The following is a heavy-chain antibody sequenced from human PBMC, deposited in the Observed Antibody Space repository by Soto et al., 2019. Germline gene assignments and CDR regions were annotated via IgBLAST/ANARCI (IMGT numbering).Heavy chain of an antibody. CDR3: ARDGHDYSNYYYYYMDV. CDR1: GFTFSSYS. J-gene: IGHJ6*03. D-gene: IGHD4-4*01. Sequence: EVQLVESGGGLVQPGGSLRLSCAASGFTFSSYSMNWVRQAPGKGLEWVSYISSSSSTIYYADSVKGRFTISRDNAKNSLYLKMNSMRAEDTAVYYCARDGHDYSNYYYYYMDVWGNGTTVTVSS. V-gene: IGHV3-48*01. CDR2: ISSSSSTI.